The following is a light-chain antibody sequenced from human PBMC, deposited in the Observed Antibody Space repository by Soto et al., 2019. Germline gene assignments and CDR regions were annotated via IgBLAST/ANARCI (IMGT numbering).Light chain of an antibody. Sequence: QSVLTQPPSASGSPGQSVTISCTGTSSDVGGYNYVSWYQQHPGKAPKLMIYEVSKRPSGVPDRFSGSKYGNTASLTVSGLQAEDEADYYCSSYAGSNNFEVFGGGTQLTVL. J-gene: IGLJ2*01. CDR2: EVS. CDR1: SSDVGGYNY. V-gene: IGLV2-8*01. CDR3: SSYAGSNNFEV.